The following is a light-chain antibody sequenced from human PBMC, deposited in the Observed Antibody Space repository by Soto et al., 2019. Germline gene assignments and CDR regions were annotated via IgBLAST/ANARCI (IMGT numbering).Light chain of an antibody. V-gene: IGLV3-1*01. CDR1: KLGDKY. CDR2: QDT. J-gene: IGLJ2*01. Sequence: SYELTQPPSVSVSPGQIASITCSGDKLGDKYTFWYQQKPGQSPVLVIYQDTKRPSGIPERFSGSNSGNTAALTISGTQAMDEADYYCQAWDSSTVVFGGGTKLTVL. CDR3: QAWDSSTVV.